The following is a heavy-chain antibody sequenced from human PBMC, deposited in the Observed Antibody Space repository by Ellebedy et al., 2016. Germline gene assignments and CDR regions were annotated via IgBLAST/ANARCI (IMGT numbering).Heavy chain of an antibody. CDR2: IGGDGGAT. J-gene: IGHJ4*02. D-gene: IGHD2-2*01. CDR3: AQGPFIVVLPAANY. Sequence: GGSLRLXXAASGFTFSNYGMNWVRQAPGKGLEWVSSIGGDGGATYYADSVKGRFTISRDDSKNTLYLEMNSLRVDDTAVYYCAQGPFIVVLPAANYWGQGALVTVSS. V-gene: IGHV3-23*01. CDR1: GFTFSNYG.